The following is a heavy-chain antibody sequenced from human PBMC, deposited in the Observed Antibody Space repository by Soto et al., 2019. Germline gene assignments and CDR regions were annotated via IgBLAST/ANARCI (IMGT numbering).Heavy chain of an antibody. D-gene: IGHD3-22*01. Sequence: ASVKVSCKASRGTFSSYAISWVRQAPGQGLEWMGGIIPIFGTANYAQKFQGRVTITADESTSTAYMELSSLRSEDTAVYYCARDGYYDSSGYYPPRWFDPWGQGTLVTVSS. CDR1: RGTFSSYA. V-gene: IGHV1-69*13. CDR2: IIPIFGTA. CDR3: ARDGYYDSSGYYPPRWFDP. J-gene: IGHJ5*02.